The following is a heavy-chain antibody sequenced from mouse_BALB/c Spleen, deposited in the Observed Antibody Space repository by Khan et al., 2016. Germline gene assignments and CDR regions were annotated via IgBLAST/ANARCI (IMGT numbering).Heavy chain of an antibody. J-gene: IGHJ3*01. Sequence: QIQLVQSGPELKKPGETVKISCKASGYIFTNYAMNWVRQALGKGLKWMGWINTYTGKPTYADDFKGRFAFYLETSASTAYLQINNRQNEDMATYLWARGHGNPAYWGQGTLVTVST. CDR2: INTYTGKP. CDR3: ARGHGNPAY. V-gene: IGHV9-1*02. CDR1: GYIFTNYA. D-gene: IGHD2-1*01.